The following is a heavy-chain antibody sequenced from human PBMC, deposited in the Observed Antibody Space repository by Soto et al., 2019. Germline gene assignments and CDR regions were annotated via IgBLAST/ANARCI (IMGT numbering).Heavy chain of an antibody. V-gene: IGHV4-31*03. CDR1: GGSISSGGYY. D-gene: IGHD3-10*01. CDR3: ARDYYRWFDP. CDR2: IYYSGST. J-gene: IGHJ5*02. Sequence: PLSLTCTVAGGSISSGGYYWSWIRQHPGKGLEWIGYIYYSGSTYYNPSLKSRVTISVDTSKNQFSLKLSSVTAADTAVYYCARDYYRWFDPWGQGTLVTVSS.